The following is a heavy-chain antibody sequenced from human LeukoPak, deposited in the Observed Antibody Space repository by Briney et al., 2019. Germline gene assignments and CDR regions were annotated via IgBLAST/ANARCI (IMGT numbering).Heavy chain of an antibody. D-gene: IGHD2-21*02. CDR1: GYTFTGYY. Sequence: ASVKVSCKASGYTFTGYYMHWVRQAPGQGLEWMGWINPNSGGTNYAQKFQGRVTMTRDTSISTAYMELSRLRSDDTAVYYCARDSRSVVVVTAGLDYWGQGILVTVSS. V-gene: IGHV1-2*02. CDR2: INPNSGGT. CDR3: ARDSRSVVVVTAGLDY. J-gene: IGHJ4*02.